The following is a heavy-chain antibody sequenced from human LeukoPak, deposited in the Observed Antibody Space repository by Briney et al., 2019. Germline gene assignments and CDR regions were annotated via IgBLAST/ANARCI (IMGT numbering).Heavy chain of an antibody. J-gene: IGHJ4*02. CDR3: AREGVGATTFDY. V-gene: IGHV3-53*01. CDR1: GLTFSSHA. Sequence: GGSLRLSCAASGLTFSSHAMSWVRQAPGKGLEWVSLIYSGDSTYYADSVKGRFTISRDHSKNTLYLQMNSLRAEDTAVYYCAREGVGATTFDYWGQGTLVTVSS. CDR2: IYSGDST. D-gene: IGHD1-26*01.